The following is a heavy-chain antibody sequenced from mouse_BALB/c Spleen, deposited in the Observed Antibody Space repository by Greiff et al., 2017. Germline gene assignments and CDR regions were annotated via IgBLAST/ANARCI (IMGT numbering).Heavy chain of an antibody. CDR2: IDPENGDT. V-gene: IGHV14-4*02. Sequence: VQLKESGAELVRPGASVKLSCTASGFNIKDYYMHWVKQRPEQGLEWIGWIDPENGDTEYAPKFQGKATMTADTSSNTAYLQLSSLTSEDTAVYYCNAGYYGSSFLMDYWGQGTSVTVSS. J-gene: IGHJ4*01. CDR1: GFNIKDYY. CDR3: NAGYYGSSFLMDY. D-gene: IGHD1-1*01.